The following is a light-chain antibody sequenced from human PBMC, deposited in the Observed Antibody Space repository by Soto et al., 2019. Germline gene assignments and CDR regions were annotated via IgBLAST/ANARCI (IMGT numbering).Light chain of an antibody. CDR1: QAVPNN. CDR3: QQYETFSGT. V-gene: IGKV1-9*01. Sequence: DIHLTQSPAFLSASVGDRVTITFRPSQAVPNNMAWYQKKPGKPPKLLTYDASALPRGVPSRFSGSGSGTKFTLTIASLQPDDFATYYCQQYETFSGTFGPGTKVDIK. CDR2: DAS. J-gene: IGKJ1*01.